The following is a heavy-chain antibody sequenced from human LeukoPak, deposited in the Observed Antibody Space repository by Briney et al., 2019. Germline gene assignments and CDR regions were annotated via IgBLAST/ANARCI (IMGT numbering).Heavy chain of an antibody. V-gene: IGHV4-39*07. Sequence: SETLSLTCTVSGGSISSSSYYWGWIRQPPGKGLEWIGNIYYSGSTYYSSSLKSRVIISVDTSKNQFSLKLSSVTAADTAVYYCARWGVGYYYDSSGYLDYWGQGTLVTVSS. CDR2: IYYSGST. CDR3: ARWGVGYYYDSSGYLDY. D-gene: IGHD3-22*01. CDR1: GGSISSSSYY. J-gene: IGHJ4*02.